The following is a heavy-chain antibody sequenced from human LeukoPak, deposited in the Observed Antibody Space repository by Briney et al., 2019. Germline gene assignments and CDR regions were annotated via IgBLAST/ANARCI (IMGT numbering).Heavy chain of an antibody. CDR2: ISPTGSTT. D-gene: IGHD6-6*01. Sequence: GGSLRLSCTASGFSFSGHWTHWARQLPGKGLVWVSRISPTGSTTSYADSVQGRFTVSRDNAKNTLYLQVNNLRAEDTAVYYCARGPNSNWSGLDFWGQGTQLTVSS. CDR3: ARGPNSNWSGLDF. J-gene: IGHJ4*02. CDR1: GFSFSGHW. V-gene: IGHV3-74*01.